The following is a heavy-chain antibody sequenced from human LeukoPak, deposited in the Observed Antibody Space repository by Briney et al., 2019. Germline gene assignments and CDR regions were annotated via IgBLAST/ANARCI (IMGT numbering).Heavy chain of an antibody. V-gene: IGHV5-51*01. J-gene: IGHJ2*01. CDR3: ARLGHTGSYSATGWFFDL. CDR1: GYSFTNYW. Sequence: PGESLKISCKGSGYSFTNYWIGWVRQMPGKGLEWMGIIYPDDSDTRYSPSFQGQVTISADKSISTAYLQWSSLKASDTAMYYSARLGHTGSYSATGWFFDLWGRGTLVTVSS. D-gene: IGHD1-26*01. CDR2: IYPDDSDT.